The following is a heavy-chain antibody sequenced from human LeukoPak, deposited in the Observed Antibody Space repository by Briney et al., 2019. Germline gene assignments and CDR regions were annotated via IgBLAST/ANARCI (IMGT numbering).Heavy chain of an antibody. CDR2: ISIYTGHT. CDR3: ARATVTTVDYYYYMDV. Sequence: ASVKVSCKASGYTFTGYYMHWVRQAPGQGLEWMGWISIYTGHTNYAQKFQGRVTMTTDTSTSTAYMDLRSLRSDDTAVYYCARATVTTVDYYYYMDVWGKGTTVTISS. D-gene: IGHD4-17*01. CDR1: GYTFTGYY. J-gene: IGHJ6*03. V-gene: IGHV1-18*04.